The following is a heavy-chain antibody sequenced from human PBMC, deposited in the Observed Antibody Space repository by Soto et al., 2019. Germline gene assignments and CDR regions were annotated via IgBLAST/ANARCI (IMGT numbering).Heavy chain of an antibody. J-gene: IGHJ3*02. Sequence: GGSLRLSCAASGFTFSSYAMSWVRQAPGKGLEWVSAISGSGGSTYYADSVKGRFTISRDNSKNTLYLQMNSLRAEDTAVYYCAKAPLKENWNYVAFDIWGQGTMVTVSS. CDR3: AKAPLKENWNYVAFDI. CDR2: ISGSGGST. D-gene: IGHD1-7*01. CDR1: GFTFSSYA. V-gene: IGHV3-23*01.